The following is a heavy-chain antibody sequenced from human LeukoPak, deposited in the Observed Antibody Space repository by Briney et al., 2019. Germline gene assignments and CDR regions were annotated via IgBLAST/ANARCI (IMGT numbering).Heavy chain of an antibody. CDR3: ARDKIEGPTLFDY. Sequence: GGSLRLSCAASGFTVSSYYMSWVRQAPGKGLESVSVISNEGGTYYADSVKGRFTISRDNSKNTVYLQMNSLRAVDTALYYCARDKIEGPTLFDYWGQGTLVTVSS. J-gene: IGHJ4*02. V-gene: IGHV3-53*01. CDR2: ISNEGGT. CDR1: GFTVSSYY.